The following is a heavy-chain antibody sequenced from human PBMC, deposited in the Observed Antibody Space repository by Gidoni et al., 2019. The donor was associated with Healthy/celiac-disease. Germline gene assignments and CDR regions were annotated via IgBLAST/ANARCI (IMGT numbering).Heavy chain of an antibody. Sequence: QVQLVQSGAEVKKPGFSVKVSCKASGGTFSSYAISWVRQAPGQGLEWMGRIIPILGIANYAQKFQGRVTITADKSTSTAYMELSSLRSEDTAVYYCARDGSTTVTTRAAFDIWGQGTMVTVSS. V-gene: IGHV1-69*04. CDR3: ARDGSTTVTTRAAFDI. D-gene: IGHD4-17*01. J-gene: IGHJ3*02. CDR1: GGTFSSYA. CDR2: IIPILGIA.